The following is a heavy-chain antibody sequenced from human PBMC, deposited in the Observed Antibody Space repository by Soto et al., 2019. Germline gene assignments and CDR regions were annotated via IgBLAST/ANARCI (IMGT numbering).Heavy chain of an antibody. V-gene: IGHV4-34*01. CDR1: GGSFSGYY. Sequence: SETLSLTCAVYGGSFSGYYWSWIRQPPGKGLEWIGEINHSGSTNYNPSLKSRVTISVDTSKNQFSLKLSSVTAADTAVYYCARNPHGDYETPSYYYYYDQVCCTRRMVTDSS. D-gene: IGHD4-17*01. J-gene: IGHJ6*03. CDR3: ARNPHGDYETPSYYYYYDQV. CDR2: INHSGST.